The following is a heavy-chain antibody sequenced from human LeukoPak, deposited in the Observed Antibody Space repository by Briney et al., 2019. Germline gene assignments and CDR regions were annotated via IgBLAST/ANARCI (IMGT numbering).Heavy chain of an antibody. CDR3: ARGPQQLGH. J-gene: IGHJ4*02. CDR2: INHSGST. D-gene: IGHD6-13*01. CDR1: GGSISSSSYY. V-gene: IGHV4-39*07. Sequence: PSETLSLTCTVSGGSISSSSYYWGWIRQPPGRGLEWIGEINHSGSTNYNPSLKSRVTISVDTSKNQFSLKLSSVTAADTAVYYCARGPQQLGHWGQGTLVTVSS.